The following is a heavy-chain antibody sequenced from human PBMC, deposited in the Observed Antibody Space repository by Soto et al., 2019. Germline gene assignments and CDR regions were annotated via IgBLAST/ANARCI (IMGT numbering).Heavy chain of an antibody. CDR1: GGSISSGGYY. CDR2: IYYSGST. CDR3: AREAAKPTYGDHRGYFDY. Sequence: SETLSLTCTVSGGSISSGGYYWSWIRQHPGKGLEWIGYIYYSGSTYYNPSLKSRVTIPVDTSKNQFSLKLSSVTAADTAVYYCAREAAKPTYGDHRGYFDYWGQGTLVTVSS. J-gene: IGHJ4*02. D-gene: IGHD4-17*01. V-gene: IGHV4-31*03.